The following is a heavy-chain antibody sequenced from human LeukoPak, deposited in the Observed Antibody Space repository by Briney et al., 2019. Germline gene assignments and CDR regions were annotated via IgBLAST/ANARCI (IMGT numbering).Heavy chain of an antibody. CDR3: ARGITMVRGVIGVWFDP. Sequence: GASVKVSCTASGYTFTGYYMHWVRQAPGQGLEWMGWINPNSGGTNYAQKFQGRVTMTRDTSISTAYMELSRLRSDDTAVYYCARGITMVRGVIGVWFDPWGQGTLVTVSS. J-gene: IGHJ5*02. V-gene: IGHV1-2*02. CDR1: GYTFTGYY. D-gene: IGHD3-10*01. CDR2: INPNSGGT.